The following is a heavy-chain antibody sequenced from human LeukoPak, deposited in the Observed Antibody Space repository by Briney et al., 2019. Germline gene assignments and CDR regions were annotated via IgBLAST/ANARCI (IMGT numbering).Heavy chain of an antibody. CDR3: ARHPNSVLRFLEWSDAHFDY. V-gene: IGHV4-30-4*01. J-gene: IGHJ4*02. CDR2: IYYSGST. CDR1: GGSISSGDYY. D-gene: IGHD3-3*01. Sequence: EPSETLSLTCTVSGGSISSGDYYWTWIRQPPGKGLEWIGYIYYSGSTYYNPSLKSRVTISVDTSKNQFSLKLSSVTAADTAVYYCARHPNSVLRFLEWSDAHFDYWGQGTLVTVSS.